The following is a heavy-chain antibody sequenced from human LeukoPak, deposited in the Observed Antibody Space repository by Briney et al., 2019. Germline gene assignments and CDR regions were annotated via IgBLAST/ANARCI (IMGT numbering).Heavy chain of an antibody. Sequence: PGGSLRLSCAASGFTFSSYAMHWVRQAPGKGLEWVAVISYDESNKYYADSVKGRFTISRDNSKNTVYLQMNSLRAEDTAVYYCAKDRYVVVPGDIPQYYYYYGMDVWGQGTTVTVSS. D-gene: IGHD2-2*02. V-gene: IGHV3-30*04. CDR2: ISYDESNK. CDR3: AKDRYVVVPGDIPQYYYYYGMDV. CDR1: GFTFSSYA. J-gene: IGHJ6*02.